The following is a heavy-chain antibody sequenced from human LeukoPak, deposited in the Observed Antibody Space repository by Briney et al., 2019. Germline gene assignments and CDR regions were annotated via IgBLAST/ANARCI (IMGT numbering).Heavy chain of an antibody. CDR2: ISSISSTI. CDR1: GFTFSDYY. V-gene: IGHV3-11*04. Sequence: PGGSLRLSCAASGFTFSDYYMNWIRQAPGKGLEWVSYISSISSTIYYADSVKGRFTISRDNAKNSLYLQMNSLRAEDTAVYYCARVPITTWGQGTLVTVSP. J-gene: IGHJ5*02. CDR3: ARVPITT.